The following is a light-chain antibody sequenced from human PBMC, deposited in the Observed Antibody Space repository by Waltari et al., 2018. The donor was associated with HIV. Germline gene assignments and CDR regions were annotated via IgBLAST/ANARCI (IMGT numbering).Light chain of an antibody. CDR2: KAS. CDR1: QTINTW. J-gene: IGKJ1*01. V-gene: IGKV1-5*03. CDR3: QQYSSYWT. Sequence: DIQMAQSPSNLSASVGDRVTITCRASQTINTWLAWYHQKPGGAPQLLVYKASTLEKGVPSRFSGSGSGTEFTLTISRLQPDDVGFYYCQQYSSYWTFGQGTKVQVK.